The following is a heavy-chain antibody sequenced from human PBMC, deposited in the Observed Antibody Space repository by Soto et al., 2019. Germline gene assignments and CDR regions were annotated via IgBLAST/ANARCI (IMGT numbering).Heavy chain of an antibody. CDR1: GFTFSSYA. V-gene: IGHV3-23*01. CDR2: ISGSGGST. J-gene: IGHJ4*02. Sequence: GGSLRLSCAASGFTFSSYAMSWVRQAPGKGLEWVSAISGSGGSTYYADSVKGRFTISRDNSKNTADMELSSLTSEDTAVYYCARDAKWDPRGVEAQQDDYFDYWGQGTLVTVSS. D-gene: IGHD1-26*01. CDR3: ARDAKWDPRGVEAQQDDYFDY.